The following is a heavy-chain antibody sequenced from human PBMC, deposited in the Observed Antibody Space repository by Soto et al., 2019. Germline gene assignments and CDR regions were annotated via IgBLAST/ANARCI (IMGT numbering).Heavy chain of an antibody. Sequence: GRSLRLSCAASGFTFSSYAMHWVRQAPGKGLEWVAFISYDGSNKYYADSVKGRFTISRDNSKNTLYLQMNSLRAEDTAVYYCARDLSTVTTLGWFDPWGQGTLVIGSS. V-gene: IGHV3-30-3*01. CDR2: ISYDGSNK. J-gene: IGHJ5*02. D-gene: IGHD4-17*01. CDR3: ARDLSTVTTLGWFDP. CDR1: GFTFSSYA.